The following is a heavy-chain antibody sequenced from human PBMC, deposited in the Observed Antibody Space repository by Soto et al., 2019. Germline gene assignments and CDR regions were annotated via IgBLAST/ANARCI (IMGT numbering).Heavy chain of an antibody. D-gene: IGHD6-19*01. J-gene: IGHJ5*02. CDR3: ARDPGYSSSPANWFDP. CDR1: GGSMRSYY. CDR2: IYYAGRT. V-gene: IGHV4-59*01. Sequence: TLSLTCTVSGGSMRSYYWTWIRQPPGKGLEWIGYIYYAGRTNYNPSPKSRLTISVDTSKNQFSLRLGSVTAADTAVYYCARDPGYSSSPANWFDPWGQGTLVTVSS.